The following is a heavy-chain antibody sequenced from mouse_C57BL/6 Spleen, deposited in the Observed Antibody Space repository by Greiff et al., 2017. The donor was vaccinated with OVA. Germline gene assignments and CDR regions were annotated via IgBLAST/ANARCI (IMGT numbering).Heavy chain of an antibody. J-gene: IGHJ4*01. D-gene: IGHD1-1*01. CDR1: GYSITSGYY. Sequence: EVHLVESGPGLVKPSQSLSLTCSVTGYSITSGYYWNWIRQFPGNKLEWMGYISYDGSNNYNPSLKNRISITRDTSKNQFFLKLNSVTAEDTATYYCARIAVDYYAMDYWGQGTSVTVSS. V-gene: IGHV3-6*01. CDR3: ARIAVDYYAMDY. CDR2: ISYDGSN.